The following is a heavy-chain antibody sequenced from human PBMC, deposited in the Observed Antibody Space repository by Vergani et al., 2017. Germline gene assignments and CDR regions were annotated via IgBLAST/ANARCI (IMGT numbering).Heavy chain of an antibody. V-gene: IGHV1-24*01. CDR1: GYTLTELS. J-gene: IGHJ5*02. D-gene: IGHD3-10*01. CDR2: FDPEDGET. CDR3: ASLWFGELLNWFDP. Sequence: QVQLVQSGAEVKKPGASVKVSCKVSGYTLTELSMHWVRQAPGKGLEWMGGFDPEDGETIYAQKFQGRVTMTRDTSISTAYMELSRLRSDDTAVYYCASLWFGELLNWFDPWGQGTLVTVSS.